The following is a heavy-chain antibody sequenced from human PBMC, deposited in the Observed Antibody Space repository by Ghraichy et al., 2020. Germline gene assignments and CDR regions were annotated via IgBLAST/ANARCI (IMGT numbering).Heavy chain of an antibody. Sequence: GGSLRLSCAASGFTFSSYVMSWVRQAPGKGLEWVSTISGSGDSTYYADSVKGRFTISRDNSRNTLYLQMNSLRAEDTAVYYCAKGLYCGDDCRSAFDIWGQGTMVTVSS. D-gene: IGHD2-21*02. J-gene: IGHJ3*02. V-gene: IGHV3-23*01. CDR2: ISGSGDST. CDR3: AKGLYCGDDCRSAFDI. CDR1: GFTFSSYV.